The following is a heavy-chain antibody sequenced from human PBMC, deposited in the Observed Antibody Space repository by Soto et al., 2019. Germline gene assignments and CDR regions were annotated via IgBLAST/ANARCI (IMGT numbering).Heavy chain of an antibody. CDR3: ARVGYDFWSGTYNWFDP. Sequence: QVQLQESGPGLVKPSQTLSLTCTVSGGSISSGDYYWSWIRQPPGKGLEWIGYIYYSGSTYYNPSLKSRVTISVDTSKNQFSLKLSSVTAADTAVYYCARVGYDFWSGTYNWFDPWGQGTLVTVSS. D-gene: IGHD3-3*01. CDR2: IYYSGST. CDR1: GGSISSGDYY. V-gene: IGHV4-30-4*01. J-gene: IGHJ5*02.